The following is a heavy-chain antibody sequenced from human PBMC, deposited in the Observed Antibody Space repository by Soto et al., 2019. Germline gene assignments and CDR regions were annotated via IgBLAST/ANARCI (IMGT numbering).Heavy chain of an antibody. D-gene: IGHD3-9*01. Sequence: ASVKVSCKASGYTFTSYAMHWVRQAPGQRLEWMGWINAGNGNTKYSQKFQGRVTITRDTSASTAYMELSSLRSEDTAVYYCARDGDDILTGYRWFDPWGQGTLVTVSS. CDR3: ARDGDDILTGYRWFDP. CDR1: GYTFTSYA. V-gene: IGHV1-3*01. J-gene: IGHJ5*02. CDR2: INAGNGNT.